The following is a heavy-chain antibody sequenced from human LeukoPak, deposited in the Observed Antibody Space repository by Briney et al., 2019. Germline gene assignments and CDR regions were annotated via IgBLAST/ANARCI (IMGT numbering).Heavy chain of an antibody. Sequence: GSLRLSCAASGFTFDDYAMHWVRQAPGKGLEWVSLISWDGGSTYYADSVKGRFTISRDNSKNSLYLQMNSLRAEDTALYYCAKPAETSTVAGTNFDYWGQGTLVTVSS. CDR2: ISWDGGST. CDR3: AKPAETSTVAGTNFDY. D-gene: IGHD6-19*01. V-gene: IGHV3-43D*03. CDR1: GFTFDDYA. J-gene: IGHJ4*02.